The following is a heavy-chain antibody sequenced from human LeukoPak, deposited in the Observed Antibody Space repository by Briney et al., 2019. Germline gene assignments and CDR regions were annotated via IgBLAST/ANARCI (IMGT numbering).Heavy chain of an antibody. CDR3: ARGSFNPPENDFWSGYHQYYYGMDV. Sequence: SVKVSCKSSGGTFSSYAISWVRQAPGQGLEWMGGIIPIFGTANYAQKFQGRVTITADESTSTAYMELSSLRSEDTAVYYCARGSFNPPENDFWSGYHQYYYGMDVWGQGTTVTVSS. J-gene: IGHJ6*02. V-gene: IGHV1-69*13. CDR1: GGTFSSYA. CDR2: IIPIFGTA. D-gene: IGHD3-3*01.